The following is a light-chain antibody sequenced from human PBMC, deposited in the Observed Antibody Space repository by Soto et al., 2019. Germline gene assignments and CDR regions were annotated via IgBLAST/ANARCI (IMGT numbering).Light chain of an antibody. J-gene: IGKJ1*01. CDR2: KAS. CDR3: QQYNSYPWT. CDR1: QSISSR. Sequence: DIPMTQSPSTLSASVGDRVTITCRASQSISSRLAWYQQKPGKAPKLLIYKASSLESGVPSRFSGSGSGTEFTLTISSLQPDDVASYCCQQYNSYPWTFGQGTKVEIK. V-gene: IGKV1-5*03.